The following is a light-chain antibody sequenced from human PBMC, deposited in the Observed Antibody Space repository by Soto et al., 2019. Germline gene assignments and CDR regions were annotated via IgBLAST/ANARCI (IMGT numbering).Light chain of an antibody. V-gene: IGKV1-39*01. CDR2: EAS. Sequence: DIQMTQSPSSLSASVGDRVTITSLASQNIRTYVNWYQQKPGRAPKLLIFEASRLQSGVPSRFSGSGSGTDFTLTITSLQPEDFATYYCQQTYITLWTFGQGTKVDIK. CDR1: QNIRTY. CDR3: QQTYITLWT. J-gene: IGKJ1*01.